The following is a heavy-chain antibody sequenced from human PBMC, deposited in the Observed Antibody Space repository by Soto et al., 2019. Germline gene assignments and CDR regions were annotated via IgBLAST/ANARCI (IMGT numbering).Heavy chain of an antibody. J-gene: IGHJ3*02. CDR3: ATGGVVAATSAFDI. Sequence: GPSVKVSCKASGYTFTSYAMHWVRQAPGQRLEWMGWINAGNGNTKYSQKFQGRVTITRDTSASTAYMELSSLRSEDTAVYYCATGGVVAATSAFDIWGQGTMVTVSS. V-gene: IGHV1-3*01. CDR1: GYTFTSYA. CDR2: INAGNGNT. D-gene: IGHD2-15*01.